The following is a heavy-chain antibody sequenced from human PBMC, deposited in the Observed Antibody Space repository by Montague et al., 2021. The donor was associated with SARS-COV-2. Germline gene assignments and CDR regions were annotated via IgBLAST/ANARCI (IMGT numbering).Heavy chain of an antibody. Sequence: SETLSLTCTVSGGSISSSSYYWGWIRQPPGKGLEWIGSIYYSGSTYYNPSLKSRVTISVDTSKNQFSLKLSSVTAADTAVYYCARDKAGYIVVVPAVPLAYGMDVWGQGTTVTVSS. V-gene: IGHV4-39*07. CDR2: IYYSGST. CDR1: GGSISSSSYY. CDR3: ARDKAGYIVVVPAVPLAYGMDV. D-gene: IGHD2-2*01. J-gene: IGHJ6*02.